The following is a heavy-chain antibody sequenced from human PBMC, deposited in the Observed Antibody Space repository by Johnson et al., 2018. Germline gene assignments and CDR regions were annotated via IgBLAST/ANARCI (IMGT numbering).Heavy chain of an antibody. J-gene: IGHJ3*02. CDR3: ARTPYYDRSGRTAIDI. CDR2: LNGYGSNS. CDR1: GFSISNYW. V-gene: IGHV3-74*01. D-gene: IGHD3-22*01. Sequence: VQLQESGGGLVQPGGSLRLSCAASGFSISNYWMHWVRPPPGKGLVWVSRLNGYGSNSGYVDSVKGRFTISRDNAKTTLDLQMNSLRAEDTAVYYFARTPYYDRSGRTAIDIWGQGTIVTVSS.